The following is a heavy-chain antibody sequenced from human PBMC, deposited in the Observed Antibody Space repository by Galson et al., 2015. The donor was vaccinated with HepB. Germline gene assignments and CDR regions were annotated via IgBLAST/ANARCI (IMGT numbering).Heavy chain of an antibody. J-gene: IGHJ3*02. CDR1: GFTFGSHA. CDR2: ISRSASST. CDR3: AHMIFGVITGGAFDI. Sequence: SLRLSCAASGFTFGSHAMTWVRQAPGKGLEWVSGISRSASSTYYADSVKGRFTIFRDESKNTLYLQMSSLRAEDTAVYYCAHMIFGVITGGAFDIWGHGTMVTVSS. D-gene: IGHD3-3*01. V-gene: IGHV3-23*01.